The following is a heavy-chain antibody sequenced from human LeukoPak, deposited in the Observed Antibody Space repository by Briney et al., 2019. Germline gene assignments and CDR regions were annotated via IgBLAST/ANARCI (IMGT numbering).Heavy chain of an antibody. Sequence: GGSLRLSCAASGFTFSSCGFNWVRQAPGKGLEWVSSIGPTGTNRYYADSVRGRFTISRDNAKNSMYLQMDSLRDEDTAVYYCSTETIGRHYDYWGQGTLLTVSS. D-gene: IGHD1-14*01. J-gene: IGHJ4*02. CDR1: GFTFSSCG. CDR3: STETIGRHYDY. CDR2: IGPTGTNR. V-gene: IGHV3-21*01.